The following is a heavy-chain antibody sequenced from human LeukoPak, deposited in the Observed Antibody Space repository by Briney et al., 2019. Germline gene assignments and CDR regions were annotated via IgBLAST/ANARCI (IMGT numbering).Heavy chain of an antibody. CDR2: INHSGST. D-gene: IGHD3-10*01. J-gene: IGHJ4*02. CDR1: GGSFSGYH. CDR3: ARDRWVSITMVRGVEY. V-gene: IGHV4-34*01. Sequence: PSETLSLTCAVYGGSFSGYHWSWIRQPPGKGLEWIGEINHSGSTNYNPSLKSRVTISVDTSKNQFSLKLSSVTAADTAVYYCARDRWVSITMVRGVEYWGQGTLVTVSS.